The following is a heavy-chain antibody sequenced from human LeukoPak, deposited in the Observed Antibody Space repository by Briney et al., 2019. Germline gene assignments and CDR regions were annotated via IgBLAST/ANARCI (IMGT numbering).Heavy chain of an antibody. Sequence: GGSLRLXCAASGFTFSSYAMSWVRQAPGKGLEWVSTTSGSSRNTYYADSVKGRFTIPRDNSNNTLYLEMNSLRAEDTAIYYCAKVWGGYCSSISCEDAFDIWGQGTMVTVSS. CDR3: AKVWGGYCSSISCEDAFDI. CDR2: TSGSSRNT. V-gene: IGHV3-23*01. D-gene: IGHD2-2*01. J-gene: IGHJ3*02. CDR1: GFTFSSYA.